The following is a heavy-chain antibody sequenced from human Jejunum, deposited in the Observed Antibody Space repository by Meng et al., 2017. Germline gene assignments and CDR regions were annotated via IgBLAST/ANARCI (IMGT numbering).Heavy chain of an antibody. CDR1: DGSISRYY. CDR2: VYYSGST. D-gene: IGHD1-26*01. V-gene: IGHV4-59*01. CDR3: ARLNSGSWTYFDY. J-gene: IGHJ4*02. Sequence: GSLRLSCTVSDGSISRYYWSWIRQPPGKGLEWIGYVYYSGSTNYNPSLKSRVTMSLDTSKNQFSLKLNSVTAADTAVYYCARLNSGSWTYFDYWGQGTLVTVSS.